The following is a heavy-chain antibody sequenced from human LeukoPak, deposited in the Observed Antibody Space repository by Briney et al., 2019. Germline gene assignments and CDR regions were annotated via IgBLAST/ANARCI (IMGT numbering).Heavy chain of an antibody. CDR2: IYTSGST. CDR3: AITSGGVALTDY. Sequence: SETLSLTCTVAGGSISSYYWSWIRQPAGKGLEWIVRIYTSGSTNYNPSLKSRVTMSVDTSKNQFSLKLSSVTAGDTAVYYCAITSGGVALTDYWGQGTLVTVSS. V-gene: IGHV4-4*07. J-gene: IGHJ4*02. D-gene: IGHD5-12*01. CDR1: GGSISSYY.